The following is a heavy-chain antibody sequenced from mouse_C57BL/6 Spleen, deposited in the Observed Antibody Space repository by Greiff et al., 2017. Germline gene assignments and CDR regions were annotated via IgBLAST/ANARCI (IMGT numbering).Heavy chain of an antibody. CDR3: AKRGYDSAWFAD. J-gene: IGHJ3*01. CDR1: GFSLTSYG. V-gene: IGHV2-9*01. CDR2: IWGGGSS. Sequence: VKVVESGPGLVAPSQSLSITCTVSGFSLTSYGVDWVSQPPGKGLEWLGVIWGGGSSNYNSALMSRLSISKDNSKIQVFLKRNSLQTDDTAMYYCAKRGYDSAWFADWGQGTLVTVSA. D-gene: IGHD2-2*01.